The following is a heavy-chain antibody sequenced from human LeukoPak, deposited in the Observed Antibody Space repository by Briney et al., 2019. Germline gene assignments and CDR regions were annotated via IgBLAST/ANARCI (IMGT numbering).Heavy chain of an antibody. CDR3: AREIIAVAYHYFDY. D-gene: IGHD6-19*01. J-gene: IGHJ4*02. CDR2: ISSSSSYI. CDR1: GFTFSSYG. V-gene: IGHV3-21*01. Sequence: PGGSLRLSCAASGFTFSSYGMSWVRQAPGKGLEWVSSISSSSSYIYYADSVKGRFTISRDNAKNSLYLQMNSLRAEDTAVYYCAREIIAVAYHYFDYWGQGTLVTVSS.